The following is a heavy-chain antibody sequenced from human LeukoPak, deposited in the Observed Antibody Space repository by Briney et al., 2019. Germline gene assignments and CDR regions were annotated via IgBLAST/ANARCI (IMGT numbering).Heavy chain of an antibody. Sequence: ASVKVSCKASGYTFTGYYMHWVRQAPGQGLEWMGWINPNSGGTNYAQKFQGRVTMTRDTSISTAYMELSRLRSDDTAVYYCARGLYSYYYGSGSYWAFDYWGHGTLVTVSS. V-gene: IGHV1-2*02. J-gene: IGHJ4*01. D-gene: IGHD3-10*01. CDR1: GYTFTGYY. CDR2: INPNSGGT. CDR3: ARGLYSYYYGSGSYWAFDY.